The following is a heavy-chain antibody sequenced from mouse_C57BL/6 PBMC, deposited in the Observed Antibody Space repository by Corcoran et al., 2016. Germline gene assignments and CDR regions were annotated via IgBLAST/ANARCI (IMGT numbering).Heavy chain of an antibody. Sequence: QIQLVQSGPELKKPGETVKISCKASGYTFTTYGMSWVKQAPGKGLKWMGRINTYSGVPTDADDFKGRFAFSLETSASTAYLLINNLKNEDMATYFGASSEAFRRYYFDYWVQGTTLTFSS. V-gene: IGHV9-3*01. J-gene: IGHJ2*01. CDR1: GYTFTTYG. CDR3: ASSEAFRRYYFDY. D-gene: IGHD3-2*02. CDR2: INTYSGVP.